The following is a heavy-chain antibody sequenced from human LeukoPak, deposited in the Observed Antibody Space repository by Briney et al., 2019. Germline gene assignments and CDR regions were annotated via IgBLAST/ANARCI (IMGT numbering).Heavy chain of an antibody. CDR3: ARDPSFARWELLSPDY. J-gene: IGHJ4*02. CDR2: ISSSGSGGNT. Sequence: GGSLRLSCVASGVTLSNYAMSWARQAPGKGLEWVSGISSSGSGGNTYYADSVKGRFTISRDNSKNTLYLQMNSLGPEDTAVYYCARDPSFARWELLSPDYWGQGTLVTVSS. V-gene: IGHV3-23*01. D-gene: IGHD1-26*01. CDR1: GVTLSNYA.